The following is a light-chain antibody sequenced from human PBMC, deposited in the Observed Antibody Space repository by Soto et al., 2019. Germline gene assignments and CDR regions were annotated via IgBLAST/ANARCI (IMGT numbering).Light chain of an antibody. CDR2: RNN. J-gene: IGLJ2*01. CDR1: SSSIGSNY. CDR3: AAWDDSLSGPHVV. Sequence: QSVLTQPPSASGTPGQRVTISCSGSSSSIGSNYVYWYQQLPGTAPKLLIYRNNQRPSGVPDRFSGSKSGTSASLAISGLRSEDEADYYCAAWDDSLSGPHVVFGGGTQLTVL. V-gene: IGLV1-47*01.